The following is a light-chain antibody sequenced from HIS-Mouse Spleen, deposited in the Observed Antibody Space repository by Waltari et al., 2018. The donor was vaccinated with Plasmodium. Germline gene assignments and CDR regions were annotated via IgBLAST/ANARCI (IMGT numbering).Light chain of an antibody. CDR3: QQSYSTWT. J-gene: IGKJ1*01. CDR1: QSISNY. CDR2: AAS. Sequence: DIQMTQSPSSLSASVGDRVTITCRASQSISNYLNWYQQKPGKAPKLLIYAASSLQSGVPSRFSGSGSGTDFTLTISSPQPEDFATYYCQQSYSTWTFGQGTKVEIK. V-gene: IGKV1-39*01.